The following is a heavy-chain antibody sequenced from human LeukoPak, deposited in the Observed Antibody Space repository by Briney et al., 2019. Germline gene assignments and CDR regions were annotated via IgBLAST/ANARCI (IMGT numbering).Heavy chain of an antibody. CDR3: AKGPVLRFLEWSLGGMDV. J-gene: IGHJ6*02. D-gene: IGHD3-3*01. Sequence: PGGSLRLSCAASGFTFSDYYMSWIRQAPGKGLEWVSYISSSSSYTNYEDSVKGRFTISRDNSKNSLYLQMNSLSTEDTALYYCAKGPVLRFLEWSLGGMDVWGQGTTVTVSS. CDR2: ISSSSSYT. CDR1: GFTFSDYY. V-gene: IGHV3-11*05.